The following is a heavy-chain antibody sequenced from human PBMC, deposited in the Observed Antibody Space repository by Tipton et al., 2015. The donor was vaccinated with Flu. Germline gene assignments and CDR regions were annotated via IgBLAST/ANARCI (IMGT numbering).Heavy chain of an antibody. CDR1: GFTFDDYA. CDR3: TRYCSGGSCYSGDYYYHYGMDV. D-gene: IGHD2-15*01. CDR2: ISWNSGSI. V-gene: IGHV3-9*01. J-gene: IGHJ6*02. Sequence: SLRLSCAASGFTFDDYAMHWVRQAPGKGLEWVSGISWNSGSIGYADSVKGRFTISRDNAKNSLYLQMNSLRAEDTAVYYCTRYCSGGSCYSGDYYYHYGMDVWGQGTTVTVSS.